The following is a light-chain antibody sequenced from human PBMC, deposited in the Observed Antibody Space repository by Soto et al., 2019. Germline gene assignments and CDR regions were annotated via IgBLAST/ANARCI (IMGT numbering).Light chain of an antibody. CDR1: QSVRSN. CDR2: GAS. Sequence: EIVMTQSPATLSVSPGERVTLSCRASQSVRSNLAWYQQKPGQVPRVLIYGASTRAIGIPDRFSGSGSGTEFTRTISGLQSEDFAVYYCQHYNNLWGFGGGTKVEIK. CDR3: QHYNNLWG. J-gene: IGKJ4*01. V-gene: IGKV3-15*01.